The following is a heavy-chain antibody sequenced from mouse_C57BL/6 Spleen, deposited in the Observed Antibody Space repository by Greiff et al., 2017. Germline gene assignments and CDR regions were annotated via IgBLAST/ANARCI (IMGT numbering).Heavy chain of an antibody. CDR2: IHPNSGST. Sequence: QVQLQQPGAELVKPGASVKLSCKASGYTFTSYWMHWVKQRPGQGLEWIGMIHPNSGSTNYNEKFKGKATLTVDKSSSTAYMQLSSLTSEDSAVYYCARWGPYYAMDYWGQGTSVTVSS. V-gene: IGHV1-64*01. CDR1: GYTFTSYW. J-gene: IGHJ4*01. CDR3: ARWGPYYAMDY.